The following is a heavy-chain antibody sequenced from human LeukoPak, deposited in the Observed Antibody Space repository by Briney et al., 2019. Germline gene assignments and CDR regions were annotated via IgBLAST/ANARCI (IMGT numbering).Heavy chain of an antibody. CDR2: ISRSGGTT. CDR3: AKRGGTESFYYYYYMDV. CDR1: GFTFSSYD. D-gene: IGHD2-15*01. J-gene: IGHJ6*03. Sequence: QTGGSLRLSCAASGFTFSSYDMTWVRQTPGKGLEWVALISRSGGTTYYADSVKGRFTISRDNSKNTLYPQMNSLRAEDTAEYYCAKRGGTESFYYYYYMDVWGKGTTVTVSS. V-gene: IGHV3-23*01.